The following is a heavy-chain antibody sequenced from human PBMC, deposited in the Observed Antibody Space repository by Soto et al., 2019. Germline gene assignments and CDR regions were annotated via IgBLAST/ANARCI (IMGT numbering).Heavy chain of an antibody. D-gene: IGHD3-9*01. V-gene: IGHV1-69*13. CDR3: ASVLRYFDWFGINYYYGMDV. CDR2: IIPIFGTA. J-gene: IGHJ6*02. CDR1: GGTFSSYA. Sequence: SVKVSCKASGGTFSSYAISWVRQAPGQGLEWMGGIIPIFGTANYAQKFQGRVTITADESTSTAYMELSSLRSEDTAVYYCASVLRYFDWFGINYYYGMDVWGQGTTVTVSS.